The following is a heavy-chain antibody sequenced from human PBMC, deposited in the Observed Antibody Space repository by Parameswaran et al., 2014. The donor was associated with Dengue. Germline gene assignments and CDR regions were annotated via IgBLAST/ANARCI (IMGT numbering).Heavy chain of an antibody. Sequence: WVRQAPGQGLEWMGGIIPIFGTANYAQKFQGRVTITADESTSTAYMELSSLRSEDTAVYYCARDRFGFTNWDTAMVKDLDNWFDPWGQGTLVTVSS. J-gene: IGHJ5*02. V-gene: IGHV1-69*01. D-gene: IGHD5-18*01. CDR2: IIPIFGTA. CDR3: ARDRFGFTNWDTAMVKDLDNWFDP.